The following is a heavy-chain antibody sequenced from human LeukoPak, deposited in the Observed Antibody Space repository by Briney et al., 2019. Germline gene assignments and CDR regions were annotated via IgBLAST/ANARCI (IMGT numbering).Heavy chain of an antibody. CDR1: GFTFSSYS. D-gene: IGHD3-22*01. CDR2: ISSSSSYI. J-gene: IGHJ4*02. CDR3: AREGGNYYDSRRNDY. V-gene: IGHV3-21*04. Sequence: PGGSLRLSCAASGFTFSSYSMNWVRQAPGKGLEWVSSISSSSSYIYYADSVKGRFTISRDNAKNSLYLQMNSLRAEDTAVYYCAREGGNYYDSRRNDYWGQGTLVTVSS.